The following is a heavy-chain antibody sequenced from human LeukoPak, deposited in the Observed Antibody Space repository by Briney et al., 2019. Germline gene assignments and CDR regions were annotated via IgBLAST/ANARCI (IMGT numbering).Heavy chain of an antibody. D-gene: IGHD3-22*01. CDR2: INSDGSST. Sequence: PGGSLRLSCAASGFTFSSYWMHWVRQAPGKGLVWVSRINSDGSSTSYADSVKGRFTISRDNAKNTLYLQMNSLRVEDTALYYCARPGDSSGYPDAFDIWGQGTMVTVSS. V-gene: IGHV3-74*01. CDR3: ARPGDSSGYPDAFDI. J-gene: IGHJ3*02. CDR1: GFTFSSYW.